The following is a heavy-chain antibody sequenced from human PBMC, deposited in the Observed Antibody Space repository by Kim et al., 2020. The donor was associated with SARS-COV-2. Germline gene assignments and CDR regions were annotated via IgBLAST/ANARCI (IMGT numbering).Heavy chain of an antibody. V-gene: IGHV3-23*01. J-gene: IGHJ3*02. D-gene: IGHD2-15*01. Sequence: ESLKVRFTISRDKSKNTLYLQMNSLRAEDTAVYYCAKDLPVVTLSGAFDIWGQRTMVTVSS. CDR3: AKDLPVVTLSGAFDI.